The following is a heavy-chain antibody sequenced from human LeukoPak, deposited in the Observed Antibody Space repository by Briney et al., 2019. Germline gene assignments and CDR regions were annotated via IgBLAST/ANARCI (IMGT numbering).Heavy chain of an antibody. Sequence: PSETLSLTCTVSGGSISSSSYSWGWIRQPPGKGLEWIGSIYYSGSTYYNPSLKSRVTISVDTSKNQFSLKLGSVTAADTAVYYCARGIAVAGSIFDYWGQGTLVTVSS. J-gene: IGHJ4*02. D-gene: IGHD6-19*01. CDR3: ARGIAVAGSIFDY. V-gene: IGHV4-39*01. CDR2: IYYSGST. CDR1: GGSISSSSYS.